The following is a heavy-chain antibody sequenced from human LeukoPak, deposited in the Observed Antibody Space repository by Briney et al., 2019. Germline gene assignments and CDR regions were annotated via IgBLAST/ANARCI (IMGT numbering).Heavy chain of an antibody. D-gene: IGHD7-27*01. J-gene: IGHJ4*02. Sequence: SETLSLTCTVSGGSISSYYWSWIRQTPGKGLEWIGYIYYSGSTNYNPSLKSRVTISVDTSKNQFSLKLSSVTAADTAVYYCPRDLGIFFDYWGQGTLVTVSS. CDR3: PRDLGIFFDY. V-gene: IGHV4-59*01. CDR1: GGSISSYY. CDR2: IYYSGST.